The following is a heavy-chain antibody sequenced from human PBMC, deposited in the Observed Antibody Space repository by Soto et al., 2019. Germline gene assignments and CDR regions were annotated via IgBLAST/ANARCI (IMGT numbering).Heavy chain of an antibody. D-gene: IGHD3-22*01. J-gene: IGHJ4*02. CDR2: IKSKTDGGTT. CDR3: TTLLYYYDSSGYYPIDY. V-gene: IGHV3-15*01. Sequence: PGGSLRLSCAASGFTFSNAWMSWVRQAPGKGLEWVGRIKSKTDGGTTDYAAPVKGRFTISRDDSKNTLYLQMNSLKTEDTAVYYCTTLLYYYDSSGYYPIDYWGQGTLVTVSS. CDR1: GFTFSNAW.